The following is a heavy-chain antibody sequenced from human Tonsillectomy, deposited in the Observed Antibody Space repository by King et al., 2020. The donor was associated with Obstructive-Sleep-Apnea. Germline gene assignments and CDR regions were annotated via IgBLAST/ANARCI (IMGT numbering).Heavy chain of an antibody. CDR1: GFTVSSNY. V-gene: IGHV3-66*01. Sequence: VQLVESGGGLVQPGGSLRLSCAASGFTVSSNYMTWVRQAPGKGLEWGSVIYSGGNSYYADSGKGRFTISRDNSKNTLYLQMNRLRAEDTAVYYCAREITGTFDYWGQGTLVTVSS. CDR3: AREITGTFDY. CDR2: IYSGGNS. D-gene: IGHD1-7*01. J-gene: IGHJ4*02.